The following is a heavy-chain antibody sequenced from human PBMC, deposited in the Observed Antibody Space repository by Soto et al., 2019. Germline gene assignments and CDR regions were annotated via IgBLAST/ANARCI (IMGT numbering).Heavy chain of an antibody. CDR2: ISYDGSNK. V-gene: IGHV3-30-3*01. CDR3: ARDHRPHEYYFGY. CDR1: GFTFSSYA. Sequence: QVQLVESGGGVVQPGRSLRLSCAASGFTFSSYAMHWVRQAPGKGLEWVAVISYDGSNKYYADSVKGRFTISRNNSKNTLYLQMNSLRAEDTAVYYCARDHRPHEYYFGYWGQGTLVTVSS. J-gene: IGHJ4*02.